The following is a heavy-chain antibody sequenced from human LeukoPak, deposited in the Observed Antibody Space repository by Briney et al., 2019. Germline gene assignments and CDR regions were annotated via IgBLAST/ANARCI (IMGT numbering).Heavy chain of an antibody. CDR2: IYYGGST. Sequence: SETLSLTCTVSGGSISSYYWSWIRQPPGKGLEWIGYIYYGGSTNYNPSLKSRVTISVDTSKNQFSLKLSSVTAADTAVYYCARDRTTSTRGAFDIWGQGTMVTVSS. CDR1: GGSISSYY. V-gene: IGHV4-59*01. D-gene: IGHD1-1*01. J-gene: IGHJ3*02. CDR3: ARDRTTSTRGAFDI.